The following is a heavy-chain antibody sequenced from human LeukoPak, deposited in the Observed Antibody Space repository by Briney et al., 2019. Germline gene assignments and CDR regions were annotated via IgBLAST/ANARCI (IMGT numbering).Heavy chain of an antibody. CDR2: IYSDGSST. CDR1: GFTFRSYL. V-gene: IGHV3-74*01. Sequence: QAGGSLRLSCVASGFTFRSYLMHWVRQAPGKGLVWVSRIYSDGSSTTYADSVKGRFTISRDNAKNSLYLQMNSLRAEDTAVYYCASYYGDYEGVDYWGQGTLVTVSS. CDR3: ASYYGDYEGVDY. D-gene: IGHD4-17*01. J-gene: IGHJ4*02.